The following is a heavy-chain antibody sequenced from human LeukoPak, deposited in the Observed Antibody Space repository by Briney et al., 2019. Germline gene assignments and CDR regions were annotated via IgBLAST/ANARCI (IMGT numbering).Heavy chain of an antibody. CDR2: INIDGTRT. J-gene: IGHJ4*02. V-gene: IGHV3-74*01. CDR3: APIFSNRGTGGY. CDR1: TFTFSSYW. Sequence: GRSLTLSCAASTFTFSSYWMHCVRQAPGKGLVWDSPINIDGTRTTYAGSVKGRFTIYRDNAKSTLYLQMNSLRAEDMAVYYCAPIFSNRGTGGYWGQGTLVTVSS. D-gene: IGHD3/OR15-3a*01.